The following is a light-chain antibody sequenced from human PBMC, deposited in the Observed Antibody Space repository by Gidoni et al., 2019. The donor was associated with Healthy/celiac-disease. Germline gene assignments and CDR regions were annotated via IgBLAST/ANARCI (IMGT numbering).Light chain of an antibody. Sequence: EIVLTQAPGTVAVSTWERATLSCRASQSVSSSYLACYQQKPGQAPRLLIYGASSRATGIPDRFSGSGSGTDFTLTISRLEPEDFAVHYCQQGAFGQGTKLEIK. CDR3: QQGA. V-gene: IGKV3-20*01. J-gene: IGKJ2*01. CDR2: GAS. CDR1: QSVSSSY.